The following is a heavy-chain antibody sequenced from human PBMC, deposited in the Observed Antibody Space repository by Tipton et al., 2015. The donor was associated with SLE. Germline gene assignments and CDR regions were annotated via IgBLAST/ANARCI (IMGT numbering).Heavy chain of an antibody. CDR3: AAPTDHY. J-gene: IGHJ4*02. Sequence: TLSLTCTVSGGSISSGYYYWSWIRQPAGKGLEWIGRVYASGRANHNPSLKSRVTISRDNSKNTLYLQMNSLRAEDTAVYYCAAPTDHYWGQGTLVTVSS. CDR2: VYASGRA. V-gene: IGHV4-61*02. CDR1: GGSISSGYYY.